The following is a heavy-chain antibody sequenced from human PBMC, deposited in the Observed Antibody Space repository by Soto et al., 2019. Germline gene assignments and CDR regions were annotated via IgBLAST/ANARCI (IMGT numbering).Heavy chain of an antibody. CDR1: GGTFSRYT. V-gene: IGHV1-69*02. J-gene: IGHJ6*02. D-gene: IGHD2-8*02. CDR2: IIPILDIP. Sequence: QVQLVQSGAEVKKPGSSVKVSCKASGGTFSRYTFTWVRQAPGQGLEWMGRIIPILDIPNYAQNFQGRVTIPADKSLSTAYMELSSLTSDDTAVYYCASHFTGVLVLGTSPPGGDNYGWDVWGQGTTVTVSS. CDR3: ASHFTGVLVLGTSPPGGDNYGWDV.